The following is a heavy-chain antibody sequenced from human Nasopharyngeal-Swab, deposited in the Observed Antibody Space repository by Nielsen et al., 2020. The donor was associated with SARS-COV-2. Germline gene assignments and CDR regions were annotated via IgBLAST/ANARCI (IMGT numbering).Heavy chain of an antibody. CDR3: ARLDVSAAGRDY. V-gene: IGHV4-39*01. CDR2: IYYSGST. D-gene: IGHD6-13*01. J-gene: IGHJ4*02. Sequence: RQAPGKGLEWIGSIYYSGSTYYNPSLKSRVTIPVDTSKNQFSLKLSSVTAADTAVYYCARLDVSAAGRDYWGQGTLVTVSS.